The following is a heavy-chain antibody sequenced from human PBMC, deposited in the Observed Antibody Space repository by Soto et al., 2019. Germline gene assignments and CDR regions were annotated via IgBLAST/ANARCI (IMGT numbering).Heavy chain of an antibody. D-gene: IGHD1-1*01. Sequence: ASVKVSCKASGYTFTSYDMHWVRQAPGQRLEWMGRINVINGNAYYSQRFQGRVTMTRDTSISTAYMELSRLRSDDTAVYYCARQDPSGTGLDYWGQGTLVTVSS. CDR2: INVINGNA. V-gene: IGHV1-2*06. J-gene: IGHJ4*02. CDR1: GYTFTSYD. CDR3: ARQDPSGTGLDY.